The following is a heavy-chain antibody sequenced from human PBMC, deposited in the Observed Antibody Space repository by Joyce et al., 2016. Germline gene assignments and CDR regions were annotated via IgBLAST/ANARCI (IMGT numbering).Heavy chain of an antibody. V-gene: IGHV3-48*03. CDR1: GIIFSSKE. Sequence: EVHLVVSGGGLVQPGGSLRLSCAASGIIFSSKEMNWVRQAPGEGLECISSINSDDSRFHYADSVRGRFTISRDNARNSLYLEMNYLRVEDTAIYYCTTPSCANWGQGSLVTVSS. CDR2: INSDDSRF. D-gene: IGHD2-2*01. J-gene: IGHJ4*02. CDR3: TTPSCAN.